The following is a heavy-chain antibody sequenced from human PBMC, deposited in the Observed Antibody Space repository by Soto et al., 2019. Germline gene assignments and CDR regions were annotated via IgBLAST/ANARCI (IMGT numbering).Heavy chain of an antibody. CDR2: IFYSGNA. Sequence: QVQLQESGPGLVKPSQTLSLTCTVSGGSIRGGDYYWSWIRQHPGKGLEWIGYIFYSGNAFYNPSVQSGVTISVDTSKSQFSRQLSSVTAADTAIYYCARLSSLYYNSDYGGYYFDYWGQGTLVSVSS. J-gene: IGHJ4*02. V-gene: IGHV4-31*03. D-gene: IGHD3-10*01. CDR3: ARLSSLYYNSDYGGYYFDY. CDR1: GGSIRGGDYY.